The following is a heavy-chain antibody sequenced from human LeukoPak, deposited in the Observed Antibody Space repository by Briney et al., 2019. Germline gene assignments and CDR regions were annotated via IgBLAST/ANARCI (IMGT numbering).Heavy chain of an antibody. CDR1: VYTFTTHD. Sequence: ASVTVSSKTSVYTFTTHDGNWMRQAPGQGRQWMGRISAYNGYTNYGRRFQGRVTMTTDTSTNTAYMELRSLRSDDTAVYYCARVGTGTRSFDSWGQGTLVTVSS. V-gene: IGHV1-18*01. J-gene: IGHJ4*02. D-gene: IGHD1/OR15-1a*01. CDR2: ISAYNGYT. CDR3: ARVGTGTRSFDS.